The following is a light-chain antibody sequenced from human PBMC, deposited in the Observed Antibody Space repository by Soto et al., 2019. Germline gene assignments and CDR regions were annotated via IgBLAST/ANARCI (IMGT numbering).Light chain of an antibody. Sequence: DIQMTQSPSTLSASVGDRVTITCRASQSISSGLAWYQQKPGKDAKLLSYKASSLESGVASRLSGSGSGTEFTLTISSLQPDEFASYCCQQYKSFSLTFGGGTKVEIK. CDR1: QSISSG. CDR2: KAS. CDR3: QQYKSFSLT. J-gene: IGKJ4*01. V-gene: IGKV1-5*03.